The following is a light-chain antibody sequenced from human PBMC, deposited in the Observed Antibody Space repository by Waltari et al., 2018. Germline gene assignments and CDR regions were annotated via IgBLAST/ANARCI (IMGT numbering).Light chain of an antibody. V-gene: IGKV1-9*01. Sequence: DIQLTQSPSFLSASLGDRVTVTCRASQSINNFLAWYQQKPGEAPKLLIHAASTLQRGVPSRFRGTGSGTECILTISSLQPEDFATYYCQQVNSYPLTFGGGTTVEMK. J-gene: IGKJ4*01. CDR2: AAS. CDR1: QSINNF. CDR3: QQVNSYPLT.